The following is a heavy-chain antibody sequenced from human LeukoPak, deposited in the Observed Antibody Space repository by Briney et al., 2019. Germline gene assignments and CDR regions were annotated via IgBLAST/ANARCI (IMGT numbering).Heavy chain of an antibody. V-gene: IGHV1-18*01. Sequence: ASVKVSCKASGYTFTSYGISWVRQAPGQGLEWMGWISAYNGNTNYAQKLQGRVTMTTDTSTSTVYMELRSLRSDDTAVYYCARDVPSETDYGDYGVYDYWGQGTLVTVSS. J-gene: IGHJ4*02. CDR3: ARDVPSETDYGDYGVYDY. D-gene: IGHD4-17*01. CDR1: GYTFTSYG. CDR2: ISAYNGNT.